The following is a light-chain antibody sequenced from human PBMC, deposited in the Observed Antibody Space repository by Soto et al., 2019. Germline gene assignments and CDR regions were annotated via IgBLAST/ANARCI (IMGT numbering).Light chain of an antibody. CDR3: LLSYSGALNGL. Sequence: QAVVTQEPSLTVSPGGTVTLTCGSSTGAVTSGHYPYWFQQKPGQAPRTLIYDTSNKHSWTPARFSGSLLVVKAALTLSGAQPEDEAEYYCLLSYSGALNGLFGGGTNHAVL. J-gene: IGLJ3*02. V-gene: IGLV7-46*01. CDR2: DTS. CDR1: TGAVTSGHY.